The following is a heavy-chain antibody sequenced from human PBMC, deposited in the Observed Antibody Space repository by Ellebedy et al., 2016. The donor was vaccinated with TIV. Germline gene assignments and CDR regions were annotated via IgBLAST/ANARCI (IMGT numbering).Heavy chain of an antibody. V-gene: IGHV3-7*03. CDR3: ARGPSTSAHLDS. Sequence: GGSLRLSCAASGFTFGSYWMSWVRQAPGKGLEWVANIKQDGSEKYYVDSVKGRFTISRDNAKNSLYLQMNSLRAEDTAVYYCARGPSTSAHLDSWGQGALVIVSS. CDR1: GFTFGSYW. J-gene: IGHJ4*02. CDR2: IKQDGSEK.